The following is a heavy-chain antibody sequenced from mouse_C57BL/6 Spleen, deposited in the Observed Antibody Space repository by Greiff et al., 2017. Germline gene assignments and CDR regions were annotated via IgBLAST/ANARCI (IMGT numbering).Heavy chain of an antibody. D-gene: IGHD6-1*01. CDR2: ISYDGSN. V-gene: IGHV3-6*01. CDR3: ARVSPYYYAMDY. Sequence: VQLKESGPGLVKPSQSLSLTCSVTGYSITSGYYWNWIRQFPGNKLEWMGYISYDGSNNYNQSLKNRISITRDTSKNQFFLKLNSVTTEDTATYYCARVSPYYYAMDYWGQGTSVTVSS. CDR1: GYSITSGYY. J-gene: IGHJ4*01.